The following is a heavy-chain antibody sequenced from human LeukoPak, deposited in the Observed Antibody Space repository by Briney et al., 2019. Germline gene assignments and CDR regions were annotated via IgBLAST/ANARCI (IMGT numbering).Heavy chain of an antibody. D-gene: IGHD5-18*01. CDR3: ARQYRTYIYGYDY. Sequence: PSETLSLTCAVSGGSISSGGYSWSCIRQPPGKGLECIGYIYHSGSTYYNPSLKSRVTISVDRSKNQFSLKLSSVTAADTAVYYCARQYRTYIYGYDYWGQGTLVTVSS. CDR1: GGSISSGGYS. V-gene: IGHV4-30-2*01. J-gene: IGHJ4*02. CDR2: IYHSGST.